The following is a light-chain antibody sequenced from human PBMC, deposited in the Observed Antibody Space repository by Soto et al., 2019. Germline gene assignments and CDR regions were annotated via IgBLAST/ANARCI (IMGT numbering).Light chain of an antibody. CDR3: QQYGSSRT. V-gene: IGKV3-20*01. J-gene: IGKJ1*01. CDR1: QSISSSY. Sequence: EVVLTQSPGTLSLSPGERATLSCRASQSISSSYLGWYQQKPGQATRLLIDSASSRPTGIPDSFSGSGAGTDFTLTISRLEPEYFAVYYCQQYGSSRTFGQGTKVEFK. CDR2: SAS.